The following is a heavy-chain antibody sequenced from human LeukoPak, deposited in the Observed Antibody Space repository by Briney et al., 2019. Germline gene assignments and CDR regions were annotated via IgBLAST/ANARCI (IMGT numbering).Heavy chain of an antibody. V-gene: IGHV4-39*07. Sequence: SETLSLTCTVSGGSISSSSYYWGWIRQPPGKGLEWIGSIYYSGSTYYNPSLKSRVTISVDTSKNQFSLKLSSVTAADTAVYYCARDQRGLYSSSGYYFDYWGQGTLVTVSS. CDR1: GGSISSSSYY. J-gene: IGHJ4*02. CDR3: ARDQRGLYSSSGYYFDY. D-gene: IGHD6-6*01. CDR2: IYYSGST.